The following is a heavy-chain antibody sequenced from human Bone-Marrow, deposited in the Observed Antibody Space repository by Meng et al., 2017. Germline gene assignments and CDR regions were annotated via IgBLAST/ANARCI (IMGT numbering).Heavy chain of an antibody. J-gene: IGHJ5*02. CDR3: ARAAYDIWSGYAP. Sequence: QVRLRGSGPGLVKPSGTLSLTCAVSGASISSSHWWGWVRQPPGKGLEWIGEIYHDGSTNYTPSLKSRVTISVDKSKNQFSLKLSSVTAADTAVYYCARAAYDIWSGYAPWGQGSLVTVPS. V-gene: IGHV4-4*02. CDR1: GASISSSHW. CDR2: IYHDGST. D-gene: IGHD3-3*01.